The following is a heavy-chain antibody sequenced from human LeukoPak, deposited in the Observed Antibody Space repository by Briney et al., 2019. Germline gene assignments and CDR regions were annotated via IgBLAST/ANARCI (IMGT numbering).Heavy chain of an antibody. D-gene: IGHD3-22*01. CDR1: GFTVSSTY. V-gene: IGHV3-66*01. CDR3: ARGFWGYYYDSSYDY. J-gene: IGHJ4*02. Sequence: GGSLRLSCAASGFTVSSTYMSWVRQAPGKGLEWVSVIYSGGSTYYADSVKGRFTISRDNSKNTLYLQMNSLRAEDTTVYYCARGFWGYYYDSSYDYWGQGTLVTVSS. CDR2: IYSGGST.